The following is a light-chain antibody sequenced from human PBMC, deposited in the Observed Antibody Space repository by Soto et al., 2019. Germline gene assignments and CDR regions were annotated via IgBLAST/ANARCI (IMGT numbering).Light chain of an antibody. CDR1: QSVSSSY. V-gene: IGKV3-20*01. J-gene: IGKJ3*01. Sequence: EIVLTQSPGTLSLSPGERATLSCRASQSVSSSYFAWYQQKPGQAPRLLIYGASSRAAGIPDRFSGSGSGTDFTLTISRLEPEDFAVYYCQQYGGSPFTFGPGTKVDIK. CDR2: GAS. CDR3: QQYGGSPFT.